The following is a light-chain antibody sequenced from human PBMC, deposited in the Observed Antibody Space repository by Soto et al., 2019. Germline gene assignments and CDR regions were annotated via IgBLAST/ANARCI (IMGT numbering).Light chain of an antibody. CDR3: QQRSNWPIT. V-gene: IGKV3-11*01. J-gene: IGKJ5*01. CDR1: QSVSIK. CDR2: DTS. Sequence: EIVMTQSPATLSVSKRERATLSCRASQSVSIKLAWYQQKPGQAPRLLIYDTSTRATGIPARFSGSGSGTDFTLTINNLDPEDFAVYYCQQRSNWPITFGQGTRLEIK.